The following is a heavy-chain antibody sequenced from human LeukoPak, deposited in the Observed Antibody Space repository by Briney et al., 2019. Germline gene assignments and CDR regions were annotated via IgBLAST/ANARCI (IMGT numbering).Heavy chain of an antibody. D-gene: IGHD3-22*01. CDR3: AKPYDSTGYSHFDY. V-gene: IGHV3-30*18. CDR1: GFTFNSYG. J-gene: IGHJ4*02. Sequence: PGRSLRLSCAASGFTFNSYGIHWVRQAPGKGLEWVAVISFDGSNKYYADSVKGRFTISRDNSKSTLYLQMNSLRAEDTAVYYCAKPYDSTGYSHFDYWGQGTLVTVSS. CDR2: ISFDGSNK.